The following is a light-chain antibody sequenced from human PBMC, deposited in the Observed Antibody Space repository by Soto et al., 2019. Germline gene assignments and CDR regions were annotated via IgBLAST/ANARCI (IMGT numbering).Light chain of an antibody. CDR2: AAS. CDR3: QQLYTLPFT. Sequence: IQLTQSPSSVSASVGDRVTITCRASQDISRYLAWYQQKPGKAPKLLIYAASTLQSGVPSRFSGSGSGTEFTLTISGLLPEDFAAYHCQQLYTLPFTFGQGTRLEIK. V-gene: IGKV1-9*01. J-gene: IGKJ5*01. CDR1: QDISRY.